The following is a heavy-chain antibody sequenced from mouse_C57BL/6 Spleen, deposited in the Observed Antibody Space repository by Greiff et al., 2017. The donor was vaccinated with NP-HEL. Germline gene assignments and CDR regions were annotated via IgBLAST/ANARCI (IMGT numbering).Heavy chain of an antibody. Sequence: QVQLMESGAELARPGASVKLSCKASGYTFTSYGISWVKQRTGQGLEWIGEIYPRSGNTYYTEKFKGKATLTADKSSSTAYMELRSLTSEDSVVYFCARPDYGYSWFAYWGQGTLVTVSA. CDR3: ARPDYGYSWFAY. CDR2: IYPRSGNT. CDR1: GYTFTSYG. V-gene: IGHV1-81*01. D-gene: IGHD2-2*01. J-gene: IGHJ3*01.